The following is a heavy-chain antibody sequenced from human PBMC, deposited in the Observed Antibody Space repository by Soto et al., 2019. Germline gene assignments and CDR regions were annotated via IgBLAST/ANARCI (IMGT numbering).Heavy chain of an antibody. CDR1: GGSISSSSYY. D-gene: IGHD6-13*01. Sequence: SQTLSLTCTVSGGSISSSSYYWGWIRQPPGKGLEWLGSIYYSGSTYYNPSLKSRVTISVDTSKNQFSLKLSSVTAADTAVYYCARTIAAAGHFDYWGQGTLVTVSS. CDR3: ARTIAAAGHFDY. V-gene: IGHV4-39*07. J-gene: IGHJ4*02. CDR2: IYYSGST.